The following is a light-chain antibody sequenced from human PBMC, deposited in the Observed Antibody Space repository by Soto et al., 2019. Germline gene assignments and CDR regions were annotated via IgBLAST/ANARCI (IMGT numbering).Light chain of an antibody. CDR3: ASHTSSNTRV. CDR1: SSDVGAYDY. V-gene: IGLV2-14*03. J-gene: IGLJ1*01. CDR2: EVH. Sequence: SVLTQPASVSVSPGQSIAISCIRTSSDVGAYDYVSWYQQHPDRAPKLMVYEVHNRPSGVSNRFSGSKSVNTATLTISGLQPEDEADYYCASHTSSNTRVFGTGTKVTVL.